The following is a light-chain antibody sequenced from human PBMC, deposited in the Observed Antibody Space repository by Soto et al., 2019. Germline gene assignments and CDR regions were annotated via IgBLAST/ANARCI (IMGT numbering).Light chain of an antibody. CDR3: QQVKSYPRT. CDR2: AES. J-gene: IGKJ4*01. V-gene: IGKV1-9*01. Sequence: DIQLTQSPSFLSASVGDRVTITCRASQGIAGSLAWYQQKPGKPPKLLIYAESTLQSGVPSRFSGGGSGTRGTLTISSLQPEDFATYYCQQVKSYPRTFGGGTRVEIK. CDR1: QGIAGS.